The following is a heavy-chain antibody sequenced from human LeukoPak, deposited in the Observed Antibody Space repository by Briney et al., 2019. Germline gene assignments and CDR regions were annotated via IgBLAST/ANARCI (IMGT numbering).Heavy chain of an antibody. CDR1: GGTFSSYT. CDR3: ARSGEVVPAAITTTLGWFDP. D-gene: IGHD2-2*01. Sequence: LVKVSCKASGGTFSSYTISWVRQAPGQGLEWMGRIIPILGIANYAQKFQGRVTITADKSTSTAYMELSSLRSEDTAVYYCARSGEVVPAAITTTLGWFDPWGQGTLVTVSS. CDR2: IIPILGIA. J-gene: IGHJ5*02. V-gene: IGHV1-69*02.